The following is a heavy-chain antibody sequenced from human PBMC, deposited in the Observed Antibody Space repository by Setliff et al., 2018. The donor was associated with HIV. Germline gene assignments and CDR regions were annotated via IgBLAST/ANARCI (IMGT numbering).Heavy chain of an antibody. V-gene: IGHV7-4-1*02. CDR1: GYSLTSYS. CDR3: ARRSHSVGTSWPFDH. CDR2: INTNTGNP. D-gene: IGHD6-13*01. Sequence: GASVKVSCKASGYSLTSYSINWVRQAPGQGLEWMGYINTNTGNPTYAQGFTGRFVFSVDTPVNTAYLQISSLEAQDTGVYYCARRSHSVGTSWPFDHWGQGTQVTVSS. J-gene: IGHJ4*02.